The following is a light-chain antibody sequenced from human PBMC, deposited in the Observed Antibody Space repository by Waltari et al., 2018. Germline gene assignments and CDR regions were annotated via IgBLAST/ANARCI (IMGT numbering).Light chain of an antibody. J-gene: IGKJ4*01. CDR3: QQYDASSVT. CDR2: GAS. Sequence: LLMQSPGTLSLSPGERATLSCRASQTITGSWLTWFQQKPGQPPRLLIYGASTRVTGIPDRFSGSGSGTDFTLTISRLEPEDFAVYYCQQYDASSVTFGGGTKVEIK. CDR1: QTITGSW. V-gene: IGKV3-20*01.